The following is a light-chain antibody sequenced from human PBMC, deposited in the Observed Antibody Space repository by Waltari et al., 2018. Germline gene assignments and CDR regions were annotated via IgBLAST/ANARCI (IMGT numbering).Light chain of an antibody. J-gene: IGLJ2*01. Sequence: SYELTQPPSVSVSTGQTARITCSGDALPKQFAFWYQQKSGQAPVVVIYKDTERPSGIPDRISGSSSGTTVTLTISGAQAEDEADYYCQSGDSSGVVVFGGGTKLTVL. CDR2: KDT. CDR1: ALPKQF. V-gene: IGLV3-25*03. CDR3: QSGDSSGVVV.